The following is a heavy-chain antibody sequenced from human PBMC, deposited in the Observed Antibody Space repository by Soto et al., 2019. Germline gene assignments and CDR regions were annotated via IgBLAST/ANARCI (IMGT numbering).Heavy chain of an antibody. D-gene: IGHD3-16*01. CDR2: ISSSSSYI. CDR3: ARASAREGSYGLHYYSYYGMDV. CDR1: GFTFSSYS. J-gene: IGHJ6*02. V-gene: IGHV3-21*01. Sequence: GGSLRLSCAASGFTFSSYSMNWVRQAPGKGLEWVSSISSSSSYIYYEDSVKGRFTISRDNAKNSLSLQMNSLRAEDTAVYYFARASAREGSYGLHYYSYYGMDVWGQGNTVTVSS.